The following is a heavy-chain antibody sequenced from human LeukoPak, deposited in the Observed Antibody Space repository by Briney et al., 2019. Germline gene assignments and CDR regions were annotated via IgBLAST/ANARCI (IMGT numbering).Heavy chain of an antibody. V-gene: IGHV4-38-2*02. CDR1: GGSISTYY. CDR2: IYHSGST. J-gene: IGHJ4*02. Sequence: SETLSLTCTVSGGSISTYYWGWIRQPPGKGLEWIGSIYHSGSTYYNPSLKSRVTISVDTSKNQFSLKLSSVTAADTAVYYCARDLGTTYYYDSSGTWGQGTLVTVSS. D-gene: IGHD3-22*01. CDR3: ARDLGTTYYYDSSGT.